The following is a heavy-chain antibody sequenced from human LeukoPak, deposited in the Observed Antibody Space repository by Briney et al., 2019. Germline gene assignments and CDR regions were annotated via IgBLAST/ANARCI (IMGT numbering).Heavy chain of an antibody. CDR1: GGSISSGGYY. V-gene: IGHV4-31*03. CDR2: IYYSGST. J-gene: IGHJ4*02. Sequence: SETLSLTCTVSGGSISSGGYYWSWIRQHPGKGLEWIGYIYYSGSTYYNPSLKSRVTISVDTSKNQFSLKLSSVTAADTAVYYCARAGGCCSGGSCYGDYFDYWGQGTLVTVSS. D-gene: IGHD2-15*01. CDR3: ARAGGCCSGGSCYGDYFDY.